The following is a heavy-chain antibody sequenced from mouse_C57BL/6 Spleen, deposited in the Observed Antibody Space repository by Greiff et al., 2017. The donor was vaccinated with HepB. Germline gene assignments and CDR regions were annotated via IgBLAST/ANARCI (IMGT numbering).Heavy chain of an antibody. J-gene: IGHJ2*01. Sequence: VMLVESGPELVKPGASVKISCKASGYAFSSSWMNWVKQRPGKGLEWIGRIYPGDGDTNYNGKFKGKATLTADKSSSTAYMQLSSLTSEDSAVYFCARSTTVVAKGFDYWGQGTTLTVSS. CDR3: ARSTTVVAKGFDY. D-gene: IGHD1-1*01. V-gene: IGHV1-82*01. CDR1: GYAFSSSW. CDR2: IYPGDGDT.